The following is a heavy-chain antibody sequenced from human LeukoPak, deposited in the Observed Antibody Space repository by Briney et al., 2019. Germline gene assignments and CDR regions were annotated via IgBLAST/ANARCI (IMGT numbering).Heavy chain of an antibody. Sequence: SETLSLTCTVSGGSISSYYWSWIRQPPGKGLEWIGYIYYSGSTNYSPSLKSRVTISVDTSKNQFSLKLSSVTAADTAVYYCAGSVRTPRDAFDIWGQGTMVTVSS. CDR3: AGSVRTPRDAFDI. CDR1: GGSISSYY. V-gene: IGHV4-59*01. CDR2: IYYSGST. J-gene: IGHJ3*02. D-gene: IGHD1-26*01.